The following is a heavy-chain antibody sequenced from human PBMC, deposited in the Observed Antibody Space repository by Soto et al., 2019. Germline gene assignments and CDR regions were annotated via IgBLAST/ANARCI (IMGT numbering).Heavy chain of an antibody. V-gene: IGHV4-34*01. J-gene: IGHJ6*03. CDR2: INHSGST. D-gene: IGHD2-8*01. Sequence: PSETLSLTCAAYGGSFSGYYWSWIRQPPGKGLEWIGEINHSGSTNYNPSLKSRVTISVDTSKNQFSLKLSSVTAADTAVYYCARGLYGVGYYYYMDVWGKGTTVTVSS. CDR3: ARGLYGVGYYYYMDV. CDR1: GGSFSGYY.